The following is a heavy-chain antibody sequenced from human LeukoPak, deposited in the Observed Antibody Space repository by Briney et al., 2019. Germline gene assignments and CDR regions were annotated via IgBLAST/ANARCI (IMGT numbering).Heavy chain of an antibody. CDR1: GFTFSSYA. V-gene: IGHV3-30-3*01. Sequence: PAGRSLRLSCAASGFTFSSYAMHWVRQAPGKGLEWVAVISYDGSNKYYADSVKGRFTISRDNPKNTLYLQMNSLRGEDTAVYYCARRPLRCQACMDYWGQGTLVTVSS. CDR3: ARRPLRCQACMDY. CDR2: ISYDGSNK. D-gene: IGHD4-17*01. J-gene: IGHJ4*02.